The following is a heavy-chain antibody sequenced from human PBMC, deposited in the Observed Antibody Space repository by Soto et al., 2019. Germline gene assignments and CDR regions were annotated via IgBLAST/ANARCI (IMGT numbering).Heavy chain of an antibody. V-gene: IGHV3-7*01. D-gene: IGHD6-19*01. J-gene: IGHJ4*02. CDR1: GFTISANW. Sequence: EVQLVESGGGLVQPGVSLRLSCVASGFTISANWMSWVRQAPGRGPEWVANIGQDGNGKNYVDSVKGRFIISRDNANNSLFLQMNSLRVEDTAVYYCARGQGWADYWGQGTLVTVSS. CDR3: ARGQGWADY. CDR2: IGQDGNGK.